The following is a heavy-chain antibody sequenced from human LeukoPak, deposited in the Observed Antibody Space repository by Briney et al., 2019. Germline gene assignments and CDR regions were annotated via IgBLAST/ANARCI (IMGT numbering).Heavy chain of an antibody. J-gene: IGHJ4*02. CDR2: INPNNGDT. Sequence: ASVKVSCKASGGTFSSYAINWVRQAPGQGLKWMGWINPNNGDTNYAQKFQGRVTMTRDTSISTAYMELSRLGSDDTAVYYCARVPDSSSSVDYWGQGTLVTVSS. D-gene: IGHD6-6*01. CDR1: GGTFSSYA. V-gene: IGHV1-2*02. CDR3: ARVPDSSSSVDY.